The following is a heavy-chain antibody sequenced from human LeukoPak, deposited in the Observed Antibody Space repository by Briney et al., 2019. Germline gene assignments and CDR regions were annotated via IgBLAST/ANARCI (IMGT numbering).Heavy chain of an antibody. CDR3: TRVIVYSGYDAPYYFDY. CDR2: ISSTSSYI. Sequence: GGSLRLSCAASGFTFRRYSMNWVRQAPGKGLEWVSTISSTSSYIYYADSVEGRFTISRDNARNSVYLQMNSLRAEDTAVYYCTRVIVYSGYDAPYYFDYWGQGTLVTVSS. J-gene: IGHJ4*02. CDR1: GFTFRRYS. V-gene: IGHV3-21*01. D-gene: IGHD5-12*01.